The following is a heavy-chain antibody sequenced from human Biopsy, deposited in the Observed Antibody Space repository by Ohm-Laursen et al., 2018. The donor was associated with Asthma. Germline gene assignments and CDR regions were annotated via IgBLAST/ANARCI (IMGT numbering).Heavy chain of an antibody. J-gene: IGHJ4*02. Sequence: SSVKVSCKASGVNFPNNDISWFRQAPGQGPEWLGGIVPLLHRPQYAQRLKGRVTITADESTSTAYMELRNLKSDDTAVYFCARRRDGHNFGFDYWGQGTLVTVSS. V-gene: IGHV1-69*01. CDR3: ARRRDGHNFGFDY. CDR1: GVNFPNND. CDR2: IVPLLHRP. D-gene: IGHD5-24*01.